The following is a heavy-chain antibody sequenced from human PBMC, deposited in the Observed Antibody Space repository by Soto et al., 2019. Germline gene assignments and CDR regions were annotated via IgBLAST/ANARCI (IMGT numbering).Heavy chain of an antibody. CDR3: ARGNYGSGSNQYWYFDL. D-gene: IGHD3-10*01. CDR1: GFTFNTYN. V-gene: IGHV3-21*01. Sequence: EVQLVESGGGLVKPGGSLRLSCAASGFTFNTYNMNWVRQAPGKGLEWVSSISTSGSYVHYGDSVKGRFTISRDNAKNSLYRQMNSLRAEDTAVYYCARGNYGSGSNQYWYFDLWGRGTLVSVSS. CDR2: ISTSGSYV. J-gene: IGHJ2*01.